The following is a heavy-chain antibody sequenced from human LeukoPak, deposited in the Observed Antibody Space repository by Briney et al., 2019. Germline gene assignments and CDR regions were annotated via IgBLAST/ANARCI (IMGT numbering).Heavy chain of an antibody. Sequence: GGSLRLSCAASGFTFSNYGMHWVRQAPGKGLEWVAVISYDGTNKDYADSVKGRTTISRDNSKNTLYLQMNSLRAEDTAVYYCAKVVGGFRYGVGYFDYWGQGTLVTVSS. J-gene: IGHJ4*02. CDR2: ISYDGTNK. CDR1: GFTFSNYG. D-gene: IGHD5-18*01. V-gene: IGHV3-30*18. CDR3: AKVVGGFRYGVGYFDY.